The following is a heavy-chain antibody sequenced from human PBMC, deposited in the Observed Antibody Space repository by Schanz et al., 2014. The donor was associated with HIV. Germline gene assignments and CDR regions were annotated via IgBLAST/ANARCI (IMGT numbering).Heavy chain of an antibody. CDR2: ISGSGGST. J-gene: IGHJ4*02. V-gene: IGHV3-23*01. CDR3: ARGKNSFDY. Sequence: LLESGGGLVQPGGSLRLSCAASGFTFSTTAMSWVRQAPGKGLEWVSNISGSGGSTFYADAVKGRFTISRDNSKKRLFLQMNSLRTEDTAVYYCARGKNSFDYWGQGALITVSS. CDR1: GFTFSTTA.